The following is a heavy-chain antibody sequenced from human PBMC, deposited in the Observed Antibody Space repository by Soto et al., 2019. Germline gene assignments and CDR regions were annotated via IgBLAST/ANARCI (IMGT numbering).Heavy chain of an antibody. CDR1: GYTFTSFG. D-gene: IGHD2-15*01. V-gene: IGHV1-18*01. CDR3: ARDRQLGGGGLDP. CDR2: IFAHNGNT. J-gene: IGHJ5*02. Sequence: QVQLVQSGAEVKNPGASVRVSCKASGYTFTSFGISWVRQAPGQGLEWMGWIFAHNGNTNYAQKLQDRVTMTTDASTSTAYMELRSLRSDDTAVYYCARDRQLGGGGLDPWGQGTLVTVSS.